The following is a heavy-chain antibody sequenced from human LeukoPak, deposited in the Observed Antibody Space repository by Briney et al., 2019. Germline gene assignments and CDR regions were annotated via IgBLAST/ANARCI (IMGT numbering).Heavy chain of an antibody. CDR3: ATAVKYYDFDY. D-gene: IGHD3-3*01. Sequence: ASVKVSCKVSGFTLTELSIHWVRQAPGEGLEWMGGFDPEDGETIYAQSFQDRVTMTEDTSTDTAYMELSSLRSEDTAIYYCATAVKYYDFDYWGQGTLVTVSS. CDR2: FDPEDGET. J-gene: IGHJ4*02. V-gene: IGHV1-24*01. CDR1: GFTLTELS.